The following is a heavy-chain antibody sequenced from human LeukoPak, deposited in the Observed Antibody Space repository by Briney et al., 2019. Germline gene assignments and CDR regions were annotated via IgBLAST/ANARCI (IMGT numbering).Heavy chain of an antibody. J-gene: IGHJ3*02. V-gene: IGHV3-15*01. CDR2: IKSQPSGGTA. CDR3: TTDWGSGTWKFINPFDI. D-gene: IGHD3-16*01. Sequence: PGGSLRLSCAASGFTFSHAWIHWVRQAPGKGLEWGGLIKSQPSGGTADLAVPVKGRFSISREDSKYTAYLQMNTLKTEDTAVYYCTTDWGSGTWKFINPFDIWGQGTTVTVSS. CDR1: GFTFSHAW.